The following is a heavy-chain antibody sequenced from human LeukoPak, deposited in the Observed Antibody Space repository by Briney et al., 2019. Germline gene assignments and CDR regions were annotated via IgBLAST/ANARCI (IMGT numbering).Heavy chain of an antibody. D-gene: IGHD1-26*01. CDR2: INPNNGGT. Sequence: VKVSFKASGHTFTGYYIHWVRQAPGQGLEWMGWINPNNGGTKYTQKFLGRVTMTGDTSINTAYMEVTSLRSDDTAVYYCTRRLGGSSEGYDYWGQGTLVTVSS. CDR1: GHTFTGYY. V-gene: IGHV1-2*02. J-gene: IGHJ4*02. CDR3: TRRLGGSSEGYDY.